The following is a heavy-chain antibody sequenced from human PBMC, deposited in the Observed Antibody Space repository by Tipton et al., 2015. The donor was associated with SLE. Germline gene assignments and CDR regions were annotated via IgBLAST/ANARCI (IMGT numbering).Heavy chain of an antibody. D-gene: IGHD1-26*01. CDR1: GGSFSGYY. Sequence: TLSLTCAAYGGSFSGYYWSWIRQPPGKGLEWIGYIYYGGIASYNPSLKSRVTISVDTSKNQFSLKLSSVTAADTAVYYCAIRDGSYGIDYWGQGTLVTVSS. V-gene: IGHV4-34*01. J-gene: IGHJ4*02. CDR3: AIRDGSYGIDY. CDR2: IYYGGIA.